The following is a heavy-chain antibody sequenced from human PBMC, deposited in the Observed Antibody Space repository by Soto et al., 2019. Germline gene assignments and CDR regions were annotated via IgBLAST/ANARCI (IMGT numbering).Heavy chain of an antibody. V-gene: IGHV4-4*02. CDR1: SGSVFSSNW. D-gene: IGHD6-19*01. Sequence: QVQLQESGPGLVKPSGTLSLTCAVSSGSVFSSNWWSWVRLPPGKGLGWIGETRNSGGANYNPSLKSRVTITVDRSRNHIFLELSSVTAADTAVYYCASHLVMAGTRGFDHWGLGTLVTVSS. J-gene: IGHJ4*02. CDR3: ASHLVMAGTRGFDH. CDR2: TRNSGGA.